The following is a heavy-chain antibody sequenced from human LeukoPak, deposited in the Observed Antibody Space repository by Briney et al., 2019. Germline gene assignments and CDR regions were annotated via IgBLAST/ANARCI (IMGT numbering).Heavy chain of an antibody. CDR2: IYYSGTT. J-gene: IGHJ4*02. D-gene: IGHD3-22*01. V-gene: IGHV4-39*07. CDR3: ATGADDSSKVGGVDY. Sequence: PSETLSLTCTVSGVSISRSADYWGWVRQPPGKRLEWIVSIYYSGTTYYNPSLKSRVTISVDTSKNQFSLKLSSVTAADTAVYYCATGADDSSKVGGVDYWGQGTLVTVSS. CDR1: GVSISRSADY.